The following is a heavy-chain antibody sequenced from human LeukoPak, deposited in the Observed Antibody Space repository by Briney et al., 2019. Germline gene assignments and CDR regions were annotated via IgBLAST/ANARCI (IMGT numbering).Heavy chain of an antibody. D-gene: IGHD6-13*01. CDR3: AKDRRAAAAGNNWFDP. CDR2: ISWNSGNI. Sequence: GRSLRLSCAASGFTFDDYAMHWVRQAPGKGLEWVSGISWNSGNIGYADSVKGRFTISRDNAKNSLYLQMNSLRAEDTALYYCAKDRRAAAAGNNWFDPWGQGTLVTVSS. CDR1: GFTFDDYA. J-gene: IGHJ5*02. V-gene: IGHV3-9*01.